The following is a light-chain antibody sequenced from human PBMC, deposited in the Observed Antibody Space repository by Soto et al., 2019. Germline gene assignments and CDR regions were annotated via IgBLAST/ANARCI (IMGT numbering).Light chain of an antibody. CDR2: DPY. CDR1: QSIGNNY. V-gene: IGKV3-20*01. CDR3: QQCAYSPRT. Sequence: EVVLTQSPDTLSLSPGERATISCRASQSIGNNYVAWYQQKSGQAPRLLIYDPYSRATGIPDRFTGSGSGADFALTISRLEPEDFAVYYCQQCAYSPRTFGQGTKVEVK. J-gene: IGKJ1*01.